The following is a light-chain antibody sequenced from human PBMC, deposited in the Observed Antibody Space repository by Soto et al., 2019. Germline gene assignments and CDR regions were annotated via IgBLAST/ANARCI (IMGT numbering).Light chain of an antibody. CDR1: RNVSIY. V-gene: IGKV1-39*01. CDR2: ATS. CDR3: QQSYKMPS. Sequence: EIPLTQSPSSLAASVGDRLTLTCRASRNVSIYLNWYQHKPGKGPTLLIHATSNLQIGVPSRFSGSGSETEFTLTISSLAPEDFGTYYCQQSYKMPSFGQGTRLEIK. J-gene: IGKJ5*01.